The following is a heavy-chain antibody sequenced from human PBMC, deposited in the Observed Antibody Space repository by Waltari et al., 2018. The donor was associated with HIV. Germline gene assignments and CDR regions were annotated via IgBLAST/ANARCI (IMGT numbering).Heavy chain of an antibody. D-gene: IGHD3-3*01. CDR3: TKRLHIFACSSQGDFAY. Sequence: GXVKPSETLSLTCSVTGKGITDDYWSWIRQPPGKGLEWIGTIYYTGRRNYSPSLKNRLTLSVDRSVYNLSMRLKSATAADTAVYYCTKRLHIFACSSQGDFAYWGQGILVAVSS. J-gene: IGHJ4*02. CDR1: GKGITDDY. V-gene: IGHV4-59*08. CDR2: IYYTGRR.